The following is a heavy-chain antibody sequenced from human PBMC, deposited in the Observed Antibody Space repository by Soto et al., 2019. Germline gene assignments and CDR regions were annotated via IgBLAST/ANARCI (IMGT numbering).Heavy chain of an antibody. D-gene: IGHD3-3*01. CDR2: IWYDGSNK. Sequence: GGSLRLSCAASGFTFSSYGMHWVRQAPGKGLEWVAVIWYDGSNKYYADSVKGRFTISRDNSKNTLYLQMNSLRAEDTAVYYCARDFWSGTYYFDYWGQGTLVTVSS. V-gene: IGHV3-33*01. CDR3: ARDFWSGTYYFDY. CDR1: GFTFSSYG. J-gene: IGHJ4*02.